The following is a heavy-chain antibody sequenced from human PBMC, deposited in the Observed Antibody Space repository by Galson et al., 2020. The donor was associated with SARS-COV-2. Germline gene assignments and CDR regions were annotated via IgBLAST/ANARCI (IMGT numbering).Heavy chain of an antibody. D-gene: IGHD1-26*01. Sequence: GESLKIPCAASGFTVSSNYLSWVRQAPGKGLEWVSVIYSGGSTYYAHSVKGRFTISSDKSNNTLYLQMNSLRAEDTPVDYCARELEVRDYWGQGTRVTVSS. CDR2: IYSGGST. CDR1: GFTVSSNY. J-gene: IGHJ4*02. V-gene: IGHV3-66*02. CDR3: ARELEVRDY.